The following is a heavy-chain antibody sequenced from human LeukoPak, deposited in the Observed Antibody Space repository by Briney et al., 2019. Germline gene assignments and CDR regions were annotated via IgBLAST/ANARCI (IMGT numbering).Heavy chain of an antibody. CDR2: ISWNSDII. CDR3: AKDIRSIVVPPDAMDV. V-gene: IGHV3-9*01. J-gene: IGHJ6*02. D-gene: IGHD2-2*01. CDR1: GFTFDDYA. Sequence: GRSLRLSCAASGFTFDDYAMHWVRQAPGKGLEGVSGISWNSDIIGYADSVKGRFTISRDSAKNSLYLQMSSLRPEDTAFYYCAKDIRSIVVPPDAMDVWGQGTTVTVSS.